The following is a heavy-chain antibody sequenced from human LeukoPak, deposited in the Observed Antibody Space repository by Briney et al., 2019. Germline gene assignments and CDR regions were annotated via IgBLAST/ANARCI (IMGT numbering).Heavy chain of an antibody. J-gene: IGHJ4*02. D-gene: IGHD2-21*01. Sequence: GESLKISCKGSGYSFTSYWIAWVRQLPGKGLEWMGIIYPSDSDTTYSPSFEGQVTISADKSISTVYLQWSSLKASDTATYYCARWVSRLFYFDYWGPGILVTVSS. CDR2: IYPSDSDT. V-gene: IGHV5-51*01. CDR3: ARWVSRLFYFDY. CDR1: GYSFTSYW.